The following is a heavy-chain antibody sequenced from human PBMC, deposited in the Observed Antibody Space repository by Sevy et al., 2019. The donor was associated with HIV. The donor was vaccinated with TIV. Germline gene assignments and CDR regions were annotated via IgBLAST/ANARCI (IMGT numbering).Heavy chain of an antibody. D-gene: IGHD3-16*02. J-gene: IGHJ5*02. V-gene: IGHV4-34*01. CDR2: INHSGAT. Sequence: SETLSLTCAVYGGSFNTYQWSWIRQPPGKGLEWIGEINHSGATNYSQSLKSRVTISADKSNNQFSLRLSSVTAADTAVYYCAKSYDYLWGSYRQGWFDPWGQGTLVTVSS. CDR1: GGSFNTYQ. CDR3: AKSYDYLWGSYRQGWFDP.